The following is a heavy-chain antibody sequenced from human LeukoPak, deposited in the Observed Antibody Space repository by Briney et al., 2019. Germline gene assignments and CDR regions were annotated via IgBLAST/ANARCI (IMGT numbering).Heavy chain of an antibody. V-gene: IGHV4-61*02. CDR1: GGSISSGSYY. J-gene: IGHJ6*03. D-gene: IGHD6-19*01. CDR3: VSMRSSGPYGPYYYYYYMDV. CDR2: IYTSGST. Sequence: SQTLSLTCTVSGGSISSGSYYWSWIRQPAGKGLEWIGRIYTSGSTNYNPSLKSRVTISVDTSKNQFSLKLSSVTAADTAVYYCVSMRSSGPYGPYYYYYYMDVWGKGTTVTISS.